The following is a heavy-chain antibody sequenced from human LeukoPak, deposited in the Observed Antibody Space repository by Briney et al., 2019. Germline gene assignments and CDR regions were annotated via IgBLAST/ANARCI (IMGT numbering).Heavy chain of an antibody. Sequence: ASVKVSCKASGYTFTGYYMHWVRQAPGQGLEWMGRINPNSGGTNYAQMFQGRVTMTRDTSTSTVYMELSGLRSEDTAVYYCAISEWTRLNGMDVWGQGTTVTVSS. J-gene: IGHJ6*02. V-gene: IGHV1-2*06. D-gene: IGHD1-14*01. CDR2: INPNSGGT. CDR3: AISEWTRLNGMDV. CDR1: GYTFTGYY.